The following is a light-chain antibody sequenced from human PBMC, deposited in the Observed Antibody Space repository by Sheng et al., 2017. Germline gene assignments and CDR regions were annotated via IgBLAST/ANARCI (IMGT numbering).Light chain of an antibody. CDR3: QQYNDYPRT. CDR1: QSINNW. CDR2: KAF. Sequence: DIQMTQSPSTLSASVGDRVTITCRASQSINNWLAWYQHKPGKSPKLLIYKAFSLESGVPSRFSGSGSGTEFTLTISSLQPDDFATYYCQQYNDYPRTFGQGTERGSQT. J-gene: IGKJ1*01. V-gene: IGKV1-5*03.